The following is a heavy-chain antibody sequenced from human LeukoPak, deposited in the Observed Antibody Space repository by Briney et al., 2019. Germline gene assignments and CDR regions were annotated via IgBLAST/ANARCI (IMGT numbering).Heavy chain of an antibody. CDR3: AREHYFYHMDA. Sequence: EPGGSLRLSCAASGFTFSSYGVSWVRQAPGKGLEWVSAISGSGGSTYYADSVKGRFTISRDNAENSLYLQMNSLRAEDTAVYYCAREHYFYHMDAWGEGTTVTVSS. CDR1: GFTFSSYG. J-gene: IGHJ6*03. V-gene: IGHV3-23*01. CDR2: ISGSGGST.